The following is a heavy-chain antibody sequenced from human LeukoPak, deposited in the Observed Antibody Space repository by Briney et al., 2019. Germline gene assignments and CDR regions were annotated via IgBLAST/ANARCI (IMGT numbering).Heavy chain of an antibody. CDR2: LSSSSTYI. D-gene: IGHD3-22*01. CDR3: ARAYYYDNRAIDY. J-gene: IGHJ4*02. V-gene: IGHV3-21*06. Sequence: GGSLRLSCAASGFTFSDYNMNWVRQAPGKGLEWVSTLSSSSTYIYHADSVKGRFTISRDSAKSSLYLQMNSLRAEDTAVYHCARAYYYDNRAIDYWGQGTLVTVSS. CDR1: GFTFSDYN.